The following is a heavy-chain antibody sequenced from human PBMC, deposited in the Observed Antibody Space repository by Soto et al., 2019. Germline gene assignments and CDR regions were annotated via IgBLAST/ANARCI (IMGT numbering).Heavy chain of an antibody. V-gene: IGHV1-18*01. J-gene: IGHJ5*02. D-gene: IGHD3-22*01. Sequence: GSSLKVSCKASGDAFLMYGISWVRKAPGQGLEWLGWISAYTVATNYARKVEGRVTMTTDTSTSTAYMELRSLRDDDTAVYYCARVTRNNYYSSGYYYLFDHWG. CDR3: ARVTRNNYYSSGYYYLFDH. CDR1: GDAFLMYG. CDR2: ISAYTVAT.